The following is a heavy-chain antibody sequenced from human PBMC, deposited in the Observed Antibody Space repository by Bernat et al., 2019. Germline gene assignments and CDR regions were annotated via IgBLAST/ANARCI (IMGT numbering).Heavy chain of an antibody. CDR1: GGSFSGYY. CDR3: ARTRRGGVPPGYVY. V-gene: IGHV4-34*01. D-gene: IGHD2-8*01. Sequence: QVQLQQRGAGLLKPSETLSLTCAVYGGSFSGYYWSWIRQSPGKGLEWIGEITHSGSTNYNPSLKSRVTISVDTSKNQFSLKVSSVPAADTAVYYCARTRRGGVPPGYVYWGQGTLVTVSS. CDR2: ITHSGST. J-gene: IGHJ4*02.